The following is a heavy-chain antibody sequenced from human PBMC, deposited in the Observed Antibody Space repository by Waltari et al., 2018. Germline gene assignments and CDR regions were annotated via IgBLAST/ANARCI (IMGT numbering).Heavy chain of an antibody. CDR2: ISYDGSNK. CDR1: GFTFSNSC. J-gene: IGHJ4*02. D-gene: IGHD1-26*01. Sequence: QVQLVESGGGVVQPGRSLRLSCAASGFTFSNSCLDWVRQAPGKGLEWVAVISYDGSNKYYADSVKGRFTISRDNSKNTLYLQMNSLRAEDTAVYYCAKDQEIVGATYNGFDYWGQGTLVTVSS. V-gene: IGHV3-30*18. CDR3: AKDQEIVGATYNGFDY.